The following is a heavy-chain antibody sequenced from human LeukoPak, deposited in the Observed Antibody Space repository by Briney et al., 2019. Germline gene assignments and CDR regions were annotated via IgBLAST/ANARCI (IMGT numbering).Heavy chain of an antibody. D-gene: IGHD6-13*01. CDR2: INAGNGNR. Sequence: ASVKVSCKASEYSFTIYTIHWVRQAPGQRLEWMGWINAGNGNRRYSQNFQGRITITRDTSATTAYMELSSLRPEDTAVYYCARTTRSWYEDNDAFDIWGQGTTVTVSS. J-gene: IGHJ3*02. V-gene: IGHV1-3*01. CDR3: ARTTRSWYEDNDAFDI. CDR1: EYSFTIYT.